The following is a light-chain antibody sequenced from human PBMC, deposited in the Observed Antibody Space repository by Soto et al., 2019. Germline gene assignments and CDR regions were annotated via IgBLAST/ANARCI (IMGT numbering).Light chain of an antibody. Sequence: QSVLTQPASVSGSPGHWSTISCTGTSGDMGSYNRVSWYQQHPGKAPKLIIYEVTDRLSGVSHRFCGSKSGNTASLTISGLQAEDEAEYYCSSYTNINTRACVFGTGTKVTVL. CDR2: EVT. J-gene: IGLJ1*01. CDR3: SSYTNINTRACV. V-gene: IGLV2-14*01. CDR1: SGDMGSYNR.